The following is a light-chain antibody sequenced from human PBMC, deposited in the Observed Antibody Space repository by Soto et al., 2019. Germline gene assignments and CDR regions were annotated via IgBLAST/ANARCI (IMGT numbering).Light chain of an antibody. V-gene: IGKV3-20*01. CDR2: GAS. Sequence: EIVLTQSPGTLSLSPGERATLSCRASQSVSSSYLAWYQQKPGQAHRLLIYGASSRATGIPDRFGGSGSGTDFTLTISRLEPEDFAVYYCQPYGSSPKTFGQGTKVEIK. J-gene: IGKJ1*01. CDR3: QPYGSSPKT. CDR1: QSVSSSY.